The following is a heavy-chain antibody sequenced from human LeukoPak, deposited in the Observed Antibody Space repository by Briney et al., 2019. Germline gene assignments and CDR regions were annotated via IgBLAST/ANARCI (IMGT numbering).Heavy chain of an antibody. CDR1: GFTFSDYA. CDR2: IRNKANGGTA. Sequence: GGSLRLSCTASGFTFSDYAMTWVRQAPGKGLEWVGFIRNKANGGTADYVASVKGRFTISRDDSKTIAYLQMNSLKTEDTAVYFCSRAYSTGWLGINDYWGQGVLVTVSS. CDR3: SRAYSTGWLGINDY. D-gene: IGHD6-19*01. J-gene: IGHJ4*02. V-gene: IGHV3-49*04.